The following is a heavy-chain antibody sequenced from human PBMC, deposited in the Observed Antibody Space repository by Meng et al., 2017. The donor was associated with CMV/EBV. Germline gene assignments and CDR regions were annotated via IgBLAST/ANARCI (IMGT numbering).Heavy chain of an antibody. Sequence: GESLKISCAASGFTFSSYCMHWVRQAPGKGLEWVAVIWYDGSNKYYVDSVKGRFTITRDNSKNTLYLQMNSLRAEDTAVYYCAKDRVRGYSSGSYGYWGQGTLVTVSS. J-gene: IGHJ4*02. CDR1: GFTFSSYC. CDR2: IWYDGSNK. D-gene: IGHD3-10*01. CDR3: AKDRVRGYSSGSYGY. V-gene: IGHV3-33*06.